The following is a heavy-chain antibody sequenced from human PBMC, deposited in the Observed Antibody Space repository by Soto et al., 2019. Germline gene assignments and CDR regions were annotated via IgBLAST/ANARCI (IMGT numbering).Heavy chain of an antibody. D-gene: IGHD3-10*01. J-gene: IGHJ4*02. CDR3: AREVITMVRGAVFDY. Sequence: PSETLSLTCTVSGGSISSYYWSWIRQPPGKGLEWIGYIYYSGSTNYNPSLKSRVTISVDTSKNQFSLKLSSVTAADTALYYCAREVITMVRGAVFDYWGQGTLVTVS. CDR2: IYYSGST. V-gene: IGHV4-59*12. CDR1: GGSISSYY.